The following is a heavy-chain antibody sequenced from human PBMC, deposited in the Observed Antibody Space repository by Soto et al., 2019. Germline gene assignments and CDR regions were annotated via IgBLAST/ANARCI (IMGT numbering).Heavy chain of an antibody. Sequence: QVQLQQWGAGLLKPSETLSLTCAVYGGSFSGYYWSWIRQPPGKGLEWIGEINHSGSTNYNPSLKSRVTISVDTSKNQFSLKLSSVTAADTAVYYCARGPSLGHRSDSWTFDYWGQGTLVTVSS. CDR3: ARGPSLGHRSDSWTFDY. V-gene: IGHV4-34*01. CDR2: INHSGST. J-gene: IGHJ4*02. D-gene: IGHD6-13*01. CDR1: GGSFSGYY.